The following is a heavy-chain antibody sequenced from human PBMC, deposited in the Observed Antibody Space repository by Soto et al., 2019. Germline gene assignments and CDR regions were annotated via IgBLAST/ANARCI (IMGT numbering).Heavy chain of an antibody. Sequence: ASVKVSCKASGYTFTNYGISCLRQAPGQGLEWMGWISAYNGNTNYAQKVQGRVTMTTDTSTSTAYMELRSLRSDDTAVYYCARDGTPSYYDFWSGYYWGFDPWG. J-gene: IGHJ5*02. CDR1: GYTFTNYG. CDR3: ARDGTPSYYDFWSGYYWGFDP. V-gene: IGHV1-18*01. CDR2: ISAYNGNT. D-gene: IGHD3-3*01.